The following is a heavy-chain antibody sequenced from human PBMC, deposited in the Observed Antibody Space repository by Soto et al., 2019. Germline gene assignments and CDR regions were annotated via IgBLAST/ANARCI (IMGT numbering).Heavy chain of an antibody. Sequence: PGGSLRLSCVASGFTSSNYWMNWVRQAPGKGLEWVANIKQDGSEKNYVDSVKGRFTISRDNAKNSLYLQMNSLRAEDTAVYYCAGSRSSWGVWGKGTTVTVSS. CDR2: IKQDGSEK. V-gene: IGHV3-7*01. CDR1: GFTSSNYW. D-gene: IGHD6-13*01. CDR3: AGSRSSWGV. J-gene: IGHJ6*04.